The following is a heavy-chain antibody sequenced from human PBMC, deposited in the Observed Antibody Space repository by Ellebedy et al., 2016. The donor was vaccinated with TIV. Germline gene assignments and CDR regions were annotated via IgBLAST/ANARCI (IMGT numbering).Heavy chain of an antibody. V-gene: IGHV4-39*01. CDR1: GGSISSSSYY. D-gene: IGHD5-18*01. J-gene: IGHJ4*02. CDR2: IYYSGST. CDR3: ARQGYRGYSYGATYTPFDD. Sequence: MPSETLSLTCTVSGGSISSSSYYWGWIRQPPGKGLEWIGSIYYSGSTYYNPSLKSRVTISVDTSKNQFSLKLSSVTAADTAVYYCARQGYRGYSYGATYTPFDDWGQGTLVTVSS.